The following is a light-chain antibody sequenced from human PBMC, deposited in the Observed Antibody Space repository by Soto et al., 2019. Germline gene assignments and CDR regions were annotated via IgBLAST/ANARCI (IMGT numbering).Light chain of an antibody. CDR1: QTVCSTC. Sequence: EIVLTQSPGTLSLSPGERATLSCRTSQTVCSTCLAWYQQKPGQAPRLLISGASNRATGIPDRFSGSGSGTDFTLTITRLEPDDFAVYYCQQYGGSPCFTFGPGTKVDIK. CDR3: QQYGGSPCFT. CDR2: GAS. V-gene: IGKV3-20*01. J-gene: IGKJ3*01.